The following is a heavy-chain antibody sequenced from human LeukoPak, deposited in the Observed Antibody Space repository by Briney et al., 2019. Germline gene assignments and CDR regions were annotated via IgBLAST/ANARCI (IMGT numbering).Heavy chain of an antibody. CDR2: IYTSGST. D-gene: IGHD3-3*01. J-gene: IGHJ6*03. CDR1: GGSISSYY. Sequence: SETLSLTCTVSGGSISSYYWSWIRQPAGKGLEWIGRIYTSGSTNYNPSLKSRVTMSVDTSKNQFSLKLSSVTAADTAVYYCARDRSILRFLERKYYYMDVWVKGTTVTVSS. CDR3: ARDRSILRFLERKYYYMDV. V-gene: IGHV4-4*07.